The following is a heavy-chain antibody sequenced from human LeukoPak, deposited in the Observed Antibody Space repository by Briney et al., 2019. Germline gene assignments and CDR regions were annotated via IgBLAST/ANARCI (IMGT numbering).Heavy chain of an antibody. CDR1: GGSISSYY. CDR3: ARALGYCTNGVCYPLFDY. J-gene: IGHJ4*02. Sequence: SETLSLTCTVSGGSISSYYWSWIRQPPGKGLEWIGYIYYSGSTNYNPSLKSRVTISVDTSKNQFSLKLSSVTAADTAVYYCARALGYCTNGVCYPLFDYWGQGTLVTVSS. V-gene: IGHV4-59*01. D-gene: IGHD2-8*01. CDR2: IYYSGST.